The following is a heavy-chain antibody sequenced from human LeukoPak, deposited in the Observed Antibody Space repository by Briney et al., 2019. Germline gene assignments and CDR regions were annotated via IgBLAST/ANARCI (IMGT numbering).Heavy chain of an antibody. CDR2: INWNGGST. Sequence: TGGSLRLSCAASGFTFDDYGMSWVRQAPGKGLEWVSGINWNGGSTGYADSVKGRFTISRDNAKNSLYLQMNSLRAEDTALYYCARGGESSSWYLYYYYMDVWGKGTTVTVSS. CDR1: GFTFDDYG. D-gene: IGHD6-13*01. V-gene: IGHV3-20*04. CDR3: ARGGESSSWYLYYYYMDV. J-gene: IGHJ6*03.